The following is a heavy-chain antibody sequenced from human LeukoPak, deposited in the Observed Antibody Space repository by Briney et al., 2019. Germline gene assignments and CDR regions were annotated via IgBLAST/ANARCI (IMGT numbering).Heavy chain of an antibody. D-gene: IGHD2-21*02. CDR3: ARDGDTRNWFDP. J-gene: IGHJ5*02. CDR2: IIPIFGTA. Sequence: SVKVSCKASGGTFSSYAISWVRQAPGQGLEWMGGIIPIFGTANYAQKFQGRVTITTDESTSTTYMELSSLRSEDTAVYYCARDGDTRNWFDPWGQGTLVTVSS. CDR1: GGTFSSYA. V-gene: IGHV1-69*05.